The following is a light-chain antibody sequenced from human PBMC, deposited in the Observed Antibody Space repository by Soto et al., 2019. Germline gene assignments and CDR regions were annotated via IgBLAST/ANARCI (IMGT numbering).Light chain of an antibody. CDR2: GAS. Sequence: IVLTQSQGTLSLSPGERATLSCRASQSVSSSHLAWYQQKPGRAPTLLIYGASSRATGIPDRFSGSGSGTDFTLTISRLEPGDFAVYYCQPYGSLWTCGQGTKVEI. CDR3: QPYGSLWT. J-gene: IGKJ1*01. V-gene: IGKV3-20*01. CDR1: QSVSSSH.